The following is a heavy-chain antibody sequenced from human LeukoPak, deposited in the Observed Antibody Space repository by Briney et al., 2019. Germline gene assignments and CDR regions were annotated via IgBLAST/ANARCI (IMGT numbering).Heavy chain of an antibody. Sequence: ASVKVSCKASGYTFTGYYMHWVRQPPGQGLEWMGRINPNRGGTSYAQESQGRGTITMDTSISTAYMELSRLRSADTAVYYCASQGPHYDFWSSYSNWFDPWGQGTLVTVSS. CDR3: ASQGPHYDFWSSYSNWFDP. CDR1: GYTFTGYY. V-gene: IGHV1-2*06. CDR2: INPNRGGT. D-gene: IGHD3-3*01. J-gene: IGHJ5*02.